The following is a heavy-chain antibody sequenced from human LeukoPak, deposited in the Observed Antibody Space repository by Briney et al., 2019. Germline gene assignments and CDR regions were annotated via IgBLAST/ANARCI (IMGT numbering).Heavy chain of an antibody. D-gene: IGHD2-21*01. CDR1: GGSISSSSYY. CDR3: ARETLIAWFDP. CDR2: IYYSGST. Sequence: SETLSLTCTVSGGSISSSSYYWGWIRQPPGKGVEWIGSIYYSGSTYYNPSLKSRVTISVDTSKNQFSLKLSSVTAADTAVYYCARETLIAWFDPWGQGTLVTVSS. J-gene: IGHJ5*02. V-gene: IGHV4-39*02.